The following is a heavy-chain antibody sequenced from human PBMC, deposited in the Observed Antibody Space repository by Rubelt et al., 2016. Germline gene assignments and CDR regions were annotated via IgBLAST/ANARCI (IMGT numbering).Heavy chain of an antibody. J-gene: IGHJ3*02. Sequence: LGGVAVIWYDGSNEYYADSVKGRFTISRDNSKNTLYLQMNSLRAEDTAVYYCARDEDTAMADDAFDIWGQGTMVTVSS. D-gene: IGHD5-18*01. CDR3: ARDEDTAMADDAFDI. V-gene: IGHV3-33*01. CDR2: IWYDGSNE.